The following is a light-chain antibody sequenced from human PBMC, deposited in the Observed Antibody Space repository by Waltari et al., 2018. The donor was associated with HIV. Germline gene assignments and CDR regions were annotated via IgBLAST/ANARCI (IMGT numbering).Light chain of an antibody. J-gene: IGKJ4*01. CDR3: QQYHSYPLT. V-gene: IGKV1-39*01. CDR2: GAS. CDR1: QNINTF. Sequence: DIQMTQSPSSLSASIGDRITFTCRASQNINTFLNWFQQTPGQAPTLLIHGASRLQTGVASRFSGSGSGTEFTLTISSLQPDDFATYYCQQYHSYPLTFGGGTKVEIK.